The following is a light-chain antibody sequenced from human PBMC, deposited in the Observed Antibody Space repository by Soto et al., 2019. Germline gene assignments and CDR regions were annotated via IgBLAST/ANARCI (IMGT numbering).Light chain of an antibody. V-gene: IGKV1-17*03. J-gene: IGKJ1*01. Sequence: DIQMTQSPSAISASVGDRFIITCRASQGIGNWLGWFQQKPGKVPERLISAASSLQSGVPSRFSGSASGTDFTLTISGLQPDDFTTYYCQQYTSYSRAFGQGTKVDIK. CDR2: AAS. CDR3: QQYTSYSRA. CDR1: QGIGNW.